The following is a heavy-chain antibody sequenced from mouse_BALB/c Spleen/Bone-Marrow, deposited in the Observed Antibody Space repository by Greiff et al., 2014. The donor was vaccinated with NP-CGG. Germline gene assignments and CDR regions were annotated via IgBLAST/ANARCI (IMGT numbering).Heavy chain of an antibody. J-gene: IGHJ2*01. D-gene: IGHD1-1*01. CDR3: AKKDYGSSSFDY. V-gene: IGHV1-39*01. CDR2: IDPYYGGT. CDR1: GYSFTDSN. Sequence: EVQLQQSGPELEKPGASVKISCKASGYSFTDSNMNWVKQSNGMNLEWIGNIDPYYGGTSYSQKFKGKATLTVDKSSSTAYMQLRSLTSEDSAVYYCAKKDYGSSSFDYWGQGTTLTVSS.